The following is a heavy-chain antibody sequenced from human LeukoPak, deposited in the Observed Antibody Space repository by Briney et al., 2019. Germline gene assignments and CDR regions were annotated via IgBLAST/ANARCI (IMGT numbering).Heavy chain of an antibody. CDR2: IYSDNT. CDR1: GFTVSSNS. V-gene: IGHV3-66*03. CDR3: ATGPTFINRLDTVNPDS. Sequence: GGSLRLSCTVSGFTVSSNSMSWVRQAPGKGLEWVSFIYSDNTHYSDSVKGRFTISRDNSKDTLYLQMKGLRPEDTAVYYCATGPTFINRLDTVNPDSWGQGTLVTVSS. J-gene: IGHJ4*02. D-gene: IGHD5-18*01.